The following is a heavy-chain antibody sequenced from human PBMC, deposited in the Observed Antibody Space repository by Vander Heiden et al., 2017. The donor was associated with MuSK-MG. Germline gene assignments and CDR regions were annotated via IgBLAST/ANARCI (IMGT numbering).Heavy chain of an antibody. CDR2: IKSKTDGETT. CDR3: NTDWRWEVSSVY. D-gene: IGHD1-26*01. V-gene: IGHV3-15*01. J-gene: IGHJ4*02. CDR1: GFPFLNSW. Sequence: EVQLVESGGDLVEPGGSLRLPCLASGFPFLNSWMSWVRQAPGKGLEWVGRIKSKTDGETTDYAAPVKDRFSISRDDLKNTLYLQMKSMKTEDTAIYYYNTDWRWEVSSVYWVQGTLVAVSS.